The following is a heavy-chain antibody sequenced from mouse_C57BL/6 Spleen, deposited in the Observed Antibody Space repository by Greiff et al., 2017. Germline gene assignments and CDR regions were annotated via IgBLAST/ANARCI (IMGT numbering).Heavy chain of an antibody. D-gene: IGHD1-1*01. V-gene: IGHV1-64*01. CDR1: GYTFTSYW. Sequence: VQLQQPGAELVKPGASVKLSCKASGYTFTSYWMHWVKQRPGQGLEWIGMIHPNSGSTNYNAKFKSKATLTVDKSSSTAYMQLSSLTSEDSAFYYCARLDYGSSHWYFDVWGTGTTVTVSS. CDR3: ARLDYGSSHWYFDV. CDR2: IHPNSGST. J-gene: IGHJ1*03.